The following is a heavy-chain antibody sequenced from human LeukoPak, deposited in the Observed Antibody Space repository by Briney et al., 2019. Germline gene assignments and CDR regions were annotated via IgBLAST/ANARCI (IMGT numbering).Heavy chain of an antibody. V-gene: IGHV3-23*01. CDR3: GKASFTRNRHHLGS. Sequence: GGSLRLSCAASGFTFSKFPMGWVRQAPGRGLEWVSAISAIGDVTFYADSLRGRFTISRDNSKSTLYLQMGSLRAEDMAVYYCGKASFTRNRHHLGSWGQGTLVTVSS. CDR2: ISAIGDVT. D-gene: IGHD1-14*01. CDR1: GFTFSKFP. J-gene: IGHJ4*02.